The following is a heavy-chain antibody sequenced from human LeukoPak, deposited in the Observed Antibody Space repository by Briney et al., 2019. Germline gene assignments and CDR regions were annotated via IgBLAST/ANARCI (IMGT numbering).Heavy chain of an antibody. V-gene: IGHV3-23*01. CDR2: ISGSGGGT. CDR1: GFTFSRYA. D-gene: IGHD6-19*01. J-gene: IGHJ4*02. CDR3: AKVGSGWPTYLYYLDY. Sequence: GGSLRLSCAASGFTFSRYAMSWVRQAPGKGLEWVSVISGSGGGTYYADSVKGRFTISRDNSKNTLHLQMNSLRAEDTALYYCAKVGSGWPTYLYYLDYWGQGTLVTVSS.